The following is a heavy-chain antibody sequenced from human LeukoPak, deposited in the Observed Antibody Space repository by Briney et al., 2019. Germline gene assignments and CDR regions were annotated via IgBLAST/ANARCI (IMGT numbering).Heavy chain of an antibody. Sequence: GESLKISCKGSGDTFSTFWIGWVRQMPGKGLEWMGIIYPGDSDTRYSPSFQGQVTISADKSISTAYLQWSSLKASDTAMYYCARRGIAATGNAEYFQHWGQGTLVTVSS. D-gene: IGHD6-13*01. CDR3: ARRGIAATGNAEYFQH. CDR2: IYPGDSDT. J-gene: IGHJ1*01. V-gene: IGHV5-51*01. CDR1: GDTFSTFW.